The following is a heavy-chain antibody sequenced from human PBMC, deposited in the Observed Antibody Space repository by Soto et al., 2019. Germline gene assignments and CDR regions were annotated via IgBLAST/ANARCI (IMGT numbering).Heavy chain of an antibody. J-gene: IGHJ6*02. CDR1: GYSFSTYA. Sequence: ASVKVSCKASGYSFSTYAMHWVRQAPGESLEWMGWINGGTGQTKYSQRFQDRVTITRDASASTAHMELSSLKSEDTAVYYCARGKGMEENYYYYGLDIWGQGTTVTVS. CDR2: INGGTGQT. CDR3: ARGKGMEENYYYYGLDI. D-gene: IGHD1-1*01. V-gene: IGHV1-3*01.